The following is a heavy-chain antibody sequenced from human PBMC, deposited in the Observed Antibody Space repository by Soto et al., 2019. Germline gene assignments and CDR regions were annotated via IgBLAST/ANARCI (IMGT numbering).Heavy chain of an antibody. CDR2: IWYNGSYQ. Sequence: SLRLFRKASGFTFSDFCVHWVRQAPGKGLEWVSAIWYNGSYQYYADSVRGRFTTSRDNSNNTLLLEMNSLRVEDTAVYYCARDRLITYGAKIAPDHWGQGALVTVSS. D-gene: IGHD3-10*01. CDR3: ARDRLITYGAKIAPDH. CDR1: GFTFSDFC. V-gene: IGHV3-33*01. J-gene: IGHJ5*02.